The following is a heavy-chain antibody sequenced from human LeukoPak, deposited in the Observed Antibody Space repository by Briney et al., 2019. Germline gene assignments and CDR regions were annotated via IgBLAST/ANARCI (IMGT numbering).Heavy chain of an antibody. CDR3: ARDGRRYCSSTSCYNVDY. V-gene: IGHV3-33*01. CDR1: GFTFSSYG. D-gene: IGHD2-2*02. CDR2: MWYDGSNK. Sequence: GSLRLSCAASGFTFSSYGMHWVRQAPGKGLEWVAVMWYDGSNKYYADSVKGRFTISRDNSKNTLYLQMNSLRAEDTAVYYCARDGRRYCSSTSCYNVDYWGQGTLVTVSS. J-gene: IGHJ4*02.